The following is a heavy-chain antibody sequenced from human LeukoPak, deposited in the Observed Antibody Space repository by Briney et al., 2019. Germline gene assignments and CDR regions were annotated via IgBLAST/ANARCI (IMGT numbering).Heavy chain of an antibody. CDR1: GFTVSNNY. D-gene: IGHD2-8*02. CDR2: IYDDDST. V-gene: IGHV3-53*01. J-gene: IGHJ4*02. Sequence: GGSLRLSCAASGFTVSNNYLSWVRQAPGKGLEWVSVIYDDDSTYYTDSVKGRFTISRDNSKNTVYLQMNSLRAEDTAVYYCARSHFDTGGSPRYFDYWGQGTLVTVSS. CDR3: ARSHFDTGGSPRYFDY.